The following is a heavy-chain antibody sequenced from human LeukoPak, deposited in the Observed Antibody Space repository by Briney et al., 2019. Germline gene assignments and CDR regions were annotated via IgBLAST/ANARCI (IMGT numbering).Heavy chain of an antibody. CDR1: GFTFSSYS. Sequence: GGSLRLSCAASGFTFSSYSMNWVRRAPGKGLEWMAVISYDETNKYYADSVKGRFTISRDNSKNTLYLQMNSLRAEDTAVYYCLNYYGSGSYFDYGMDVWGQGTTVTVSS. V-gene: IGHV3-30*03. CDR3: LNYYGSGSYFDYGMDV. J-gene: IGHJ6*02. D-gene: IGHD3-10*01. CDR2: ISYDETNK.